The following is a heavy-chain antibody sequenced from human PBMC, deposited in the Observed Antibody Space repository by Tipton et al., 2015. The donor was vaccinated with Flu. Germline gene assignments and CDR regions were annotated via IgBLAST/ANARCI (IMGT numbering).Heavy chain of an antibody. CDR2: IHSSGST. Sequence: TLSLTCAVSGDSIRNDYFWGWIRQPPGKGLEWIATIHSSGSTKYNPSLKSRVTISVDTSKNQFSLEMRSVTAADMAVYYCARRDFSKYVSDPKNWFDRWGQGILVTVSS. V-gene: IGHV4-38-2*01. CDR3: ARRDFSKYVSDPKNWFDR. D-gene: IGHD4-11*01. CDR1: GDSIRNDYF. J-gene: IGHJ5*02.